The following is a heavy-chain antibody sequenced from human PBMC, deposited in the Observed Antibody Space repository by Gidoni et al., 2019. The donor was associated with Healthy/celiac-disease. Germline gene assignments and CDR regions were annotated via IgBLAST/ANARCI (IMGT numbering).Heavy chain of an antibody. D-gene: IGHD6-13*01. CDR2: LPYDGSNN. V-gene: IGHV3-30*18. J-gene: IGHJ5*02. CDR3: AKDRPGIAAAGTGWFDP. Sequence: QVQLVESGGGVVQPGRSLRRACDDSGSTISSYSMHWVRQAPGKGLEWVAVLPYDGSNNYYADSVKCRFTTSRDNSKNTLYLQLYILRAEDTAVYYFAKDRPGIAAAGTGWFDPWGQGPLVTVSS. CDR1: GSTISSYS.